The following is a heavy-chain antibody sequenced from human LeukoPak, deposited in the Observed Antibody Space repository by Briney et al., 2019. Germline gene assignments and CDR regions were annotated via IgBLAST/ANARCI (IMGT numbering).Heavy chain of an antibody. D-gene: IGHD1-1*01. V-gene: IGHV3-30*18. CDR2: ISYDGSRK. J-gene: IGHJ3*02. CDR1: RFSFRDYD. CDR3: AKYAYNWNAPDGFDM. Sequence: PGGSLRLSCRASRFSFRDYDMHWVRQAPGKGLEWVAVISYDGSRKHYGDSVKGRFTISRDNSESTLFLQMNSLRTDDTSVYFCAKYAYNWNAPDGFDMWGQGTRVIVSS.